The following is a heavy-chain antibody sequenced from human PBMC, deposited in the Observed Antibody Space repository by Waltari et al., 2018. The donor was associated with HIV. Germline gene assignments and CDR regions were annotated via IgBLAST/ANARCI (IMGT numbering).Heavy chain of an antibody. D-gene: IGHD5-18*01. CDR3: ARAFGFSNSGPVGY. CDR2: ISSDGFTK. V-gene: IGHV3-30*03. CDR1: GFTFRSHA. Sequence: IQLLQSGGGVVRPGGSLILSCAASGFTFRSHAMHWVRQAPAKGLEWVAVISSDGFTKYVDSVKGRFTVSRDISKSTLYVQMNNLRPDDTAVYYCARAFGFSNSGPVGYWGQGTLVIVSS. J-gene: IGHJ4*02.